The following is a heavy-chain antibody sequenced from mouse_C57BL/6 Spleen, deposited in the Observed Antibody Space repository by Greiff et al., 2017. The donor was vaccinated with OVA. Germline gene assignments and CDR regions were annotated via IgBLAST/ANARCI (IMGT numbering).Heavy chain of an antibody. J-gene: IGHJ2*01. Sequence: VKLQESGAELARPGASVKLSCKASGYTFTSYGISWVKQRTGQGLEWIGEIYPRSGNTYYNEKFKGKATLTADKSSSTAYMELRSLTSEDSAVYFCAREGSSYYFDYWGQGTTLTVSS. V-gene: IGHV1-81*01. CDR3: AREGSSYYFDY. CDR2: IYPRSGNT. CDR1: GYTFTSYG.